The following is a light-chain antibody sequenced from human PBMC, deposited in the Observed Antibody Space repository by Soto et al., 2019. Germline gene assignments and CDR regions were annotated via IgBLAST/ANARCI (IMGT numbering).Light chain of an antibody. Sequence: IQLTQSPSSLSASVGDRFTITCRAIQGITIYLAWYQQRPGKAPGLLIYSASTLQSGVPSRFSGSGYGTDFSLTISNLQPEDFATYYCQQYNSYSPVLTFGGGTKVDIK. CDR2: SAS. CDR1: QGITIY. V-gene: IGKV1-9*01. CDR3: QQYNSYSPVLT. J-gene: IGKJ4*01.